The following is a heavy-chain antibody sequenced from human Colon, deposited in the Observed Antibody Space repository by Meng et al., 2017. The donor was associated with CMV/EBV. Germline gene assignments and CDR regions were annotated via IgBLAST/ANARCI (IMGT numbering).Heavy chain of an antibody. CDR3: AKDRSYSAFGYFDD. CDR2: ISWNSRKI. V-gene: IGHV3-9*01. D-gene: IGHD1-26*01. CDR1: GFTLEDYA. Sequence: SLKISCTVSGFTLEDYAMHWVRQVPGKGLEWVANISWNSRKIGYAASVKGRFTISRDNAKNSLDLQLNSLRLDDTGLYYCAKDRSYSAFGYFDDWGHGTLVTVSS. J-gene: IGHJ4*01.